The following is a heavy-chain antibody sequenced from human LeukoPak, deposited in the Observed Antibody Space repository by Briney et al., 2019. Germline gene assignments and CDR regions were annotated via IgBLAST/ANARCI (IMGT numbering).Heavy chain of an antibody. Sequence: ASVKVSCKASGYSFTSYGISWVRQAPGQGLEGMGWISAYNGNTNYAQKLQGRVTMTTDTSTSTAYMELRSLRSDDTAVYYCARVGPLSIAAKDMDVWGKGTTVTVSS. CDR2: ISAYNGNT. CDR1: GYSFTSYG. J-gene: IGHJ6*03. D-gene: IGHD6-13*01. V-gene: IGHV1-18*01. CDR3: ARVGPLSIAAKDMDV.